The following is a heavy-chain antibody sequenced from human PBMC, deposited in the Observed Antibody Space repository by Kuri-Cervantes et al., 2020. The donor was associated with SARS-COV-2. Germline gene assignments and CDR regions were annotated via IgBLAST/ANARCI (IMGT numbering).Heavy chain of an antibody. D-gene: IGHD2-2*01. Sequence: SETLSLTCAVFGGSFSGYYWSWIRQSLGKGLEWIGKINHSGSTNYNPSLSSRVTISVDMSKNQFSLRLSSVTAADTAMYYCARGREGVVPATILGLGYFLYFSMDVWGKGTSVTVSS. CDR3: ARGREGVVPATILGLGYFLYFSMDV. CDR1: GGSFSGYY. V-gene: IGHV4-34*01. J-gene: IGHJ6*03. CDR2: INHSGST.